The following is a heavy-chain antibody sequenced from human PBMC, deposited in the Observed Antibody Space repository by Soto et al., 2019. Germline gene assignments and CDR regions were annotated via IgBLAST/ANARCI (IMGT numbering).Heavy chain of an antibody. Sequence: SETLSLTCAVYGGSFSGYYWSWIRQPPGKGLEWIGEINHSGSTNYNPSLKSRVTISVDTSKNQFSLKLSSVTAADTAVYYCARPYYYGSGSYSRGWFDPWGQGTLVTVS. J-gene: IGHJ5*02. CDR1: GGSFSGYY. CDR2: INHSGST. V-gene: IGHV4-34*01. CDR3: ARPYYYGSGSYSRGWFDP. D-gene: IGHD3-10*01.